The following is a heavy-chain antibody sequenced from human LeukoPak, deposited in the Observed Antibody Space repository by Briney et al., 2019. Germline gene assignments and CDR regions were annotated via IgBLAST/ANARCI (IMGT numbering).Heavy chain of an antibody. D-gene: IGHD4-17*01. CDR1: GDSISTSNSY. CDR2: IYHSGST. CDR3: ATANTGTYSSCYRYYMDV. J-gene: IGHJ6*03. V-gene: IGHV4-39*07. Sequence: SETLSLTCTVSGDSISTSNSYWGWIRQPPGKGLEWIGSIYHSGSTYYNPSLKSRVTISVDTSKNQFSLKLSSVTAADTAVYYCATANTGTYSSCYRYYMDVWGKGTTVTVSS.